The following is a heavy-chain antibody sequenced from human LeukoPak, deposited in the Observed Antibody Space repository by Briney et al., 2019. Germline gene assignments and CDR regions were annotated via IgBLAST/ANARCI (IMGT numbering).Heavy chain of an antibody. CDR1: GFTFSSYS. J-gene: IGHJ4*02. D-gene: IGHD4-17*01. CDR3: ARDNTVTTREFDY. Sequence: GGSLRLSCAASGFTFSSYSMNWVRQAPGKGLEWVAVISHDGSNKYYADSVKGRFTISRDNSKNTLYLQMNSLRAEDTAVYYCARDNTVTTREFDYWGQGTLVTVSS. V-gene: IGHV3-30*03. CDR2: ISHDGSNK.